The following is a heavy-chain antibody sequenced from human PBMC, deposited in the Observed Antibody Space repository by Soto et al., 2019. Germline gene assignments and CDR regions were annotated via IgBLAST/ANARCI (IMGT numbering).Heavy chain of an antibody. CDR1: GFTFSSYA. J-gene: IGHJ6*03. D-gene: IGHD6-13*01. CDR2: ISGSGGST. V-gene: IGHV3-23*01. Sequence: EVQLLESGGGLVQPGGSLRLSCAASGFTFSSYAMSWVRQAPGKGLEWVSAISGSGGSTYYADSVKGRFTISRDNSKNTLYLQMNSLRAEDTAVYYCAKDGMGSWYGGADYYYYYYMDVWGKGTTVTVSS. CDR3: AKDGMGSWYGGADYYYYYYMDV.